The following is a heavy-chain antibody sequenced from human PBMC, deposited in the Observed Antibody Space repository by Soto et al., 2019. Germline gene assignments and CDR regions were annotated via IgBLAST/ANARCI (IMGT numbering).Heavy chain of an antibody. J-gene: IGHJ4*02. CDR2: ISYDGSNK. CDR1: GFTFSSYG. V-gene: IGHV3-30*18. D-gene: IGHD4-17*01. CDR3: AKDPGTTVTPFDY. Sequence: QVQLVESGGGEVQPGRSLRLSCAASGFTFSSYGMHWVRQAPGKGLEWVAVISYDGSNKYYADSVKGRFTISRDNSKNTLYLQMNSLRAEDTAVYYCAKDPGTTVTPFDYWGQGTLVTVSS.